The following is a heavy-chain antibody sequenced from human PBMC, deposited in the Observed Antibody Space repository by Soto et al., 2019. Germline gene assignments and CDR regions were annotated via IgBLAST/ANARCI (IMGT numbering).Heavy chain of an antibody. CDR2: INPSGGST. D-gene: IGHD2-21*02. J-gene: IGHJ4*02. Sequence: ASVKVSCKASGYTFTSYYMHWVRQAPGQGLEWMGIINPSGGSTSYAQKFQGRVTMTRDTSTSTVYMELSSLRSEDTAVYYCARVETAYCGGDCSPDYWGQGSLVTVSS. CDR1: GYTFTSYY. V-gene: IGHV1-46*01. CDR3: ARVETAYCGGDCSPDY.